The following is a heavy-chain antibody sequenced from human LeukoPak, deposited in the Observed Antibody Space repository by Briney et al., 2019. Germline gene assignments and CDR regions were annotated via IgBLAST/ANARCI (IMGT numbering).Heavy chain of an antibody. Sequence: GGSLRLSCAASGFTFSSYGMHWVRQASGKGLEWVAVISYDGSNKYYADSVKGRFTISRDNSKNTLYLQMNSLRAEDTAVYYCAKVPDYWGQGTLVTVSS. CDR2: ISYDGSNK. CDR3: AKVPDY. V-gene: IGHV3-30*18. CDR1: GFTFSSYG. J-gene: IGHJ4*02.